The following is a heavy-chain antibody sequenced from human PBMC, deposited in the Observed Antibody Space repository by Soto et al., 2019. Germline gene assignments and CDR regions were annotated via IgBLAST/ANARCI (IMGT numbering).Heavy chain of an antibody. CDR3: ERENSDFDY. Sequence: QIQLLQSGAEVKKPGASVKVTCKASGYTFRNFGISWVRQAPGQGLEWMGWISAYNANANYAQKFQGRLTMTADTSTSTAYMELRSLRSDDTAVYYCERENSDFDYWGQGTLVTVSS. D-gene: IGHD6-13*01. V-gene: IGHV1-18*01. CDR2: ISAYNANA. CDR1: GYTFRNFG. J-gene: IGHJ4*02.